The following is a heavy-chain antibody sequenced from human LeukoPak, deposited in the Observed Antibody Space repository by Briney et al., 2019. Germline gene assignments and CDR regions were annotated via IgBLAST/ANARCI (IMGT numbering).Heavy chain of an antibody. V-gene: IGHV3-7*01. CDR3: VRLFGGVTTFDY. CDR2: INPDGSGT. CDR1: GFTFSAYW. D-gene: IGHD4-17*01. Sequence: GGSLRLSCAASGFTFSAYWMSWVRQGPGKGLDWVASINPDGSGTRYVDSVRGRFTISRDNAQNSLYLHMNSMSAEDTAVYYCVRLFGGVTTFDYWGQGTLITVSS. J-gene: IGHJ4*02.